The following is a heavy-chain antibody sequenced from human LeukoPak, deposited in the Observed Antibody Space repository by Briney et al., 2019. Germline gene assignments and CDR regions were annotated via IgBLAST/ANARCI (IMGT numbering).Heavy chain of an antibody. CDR2: INSDGSST. D-gene: IGHD6-13*01. V-gene: IGHV3-74*01. CDR1: GFTFSSYW. J-gene: IGHJ5*02. CDR3: AKDHFSSWYSDWFDP. Sequence: PGGSLRLSCAASGFTFSSYWMHWVRRAPGKGLVWVSRINSDGSSTSYADSVKGRFTISRDNSKNTLYLQMNSLRAEDAAVYYCAKDHFSSWYSDWFDPWGQGTLVTVSS.